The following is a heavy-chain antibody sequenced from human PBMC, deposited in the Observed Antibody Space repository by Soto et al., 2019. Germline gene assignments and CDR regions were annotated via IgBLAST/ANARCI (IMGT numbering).Heavy chain of an antibody. V-gene: IGHV3-33*01. J-gene: IGHJ4*02. CDR3: ARDVPTYYYDSSGYPLDY. CDR1: GFTFSSYG. Sequence: PGGSLRFSCAASGFTFSSYGMHWVRQAPGKGLEWVAVIWYDGSNKYYADSVKGRFTISRDNSKNTLYLQMNSLRAEDTAVYYCARDVPTYYYDSSGYPLDYWGQGTLVTVSS. D-gene: IGHD3-22*01. CDR2: IWYDGSNK.